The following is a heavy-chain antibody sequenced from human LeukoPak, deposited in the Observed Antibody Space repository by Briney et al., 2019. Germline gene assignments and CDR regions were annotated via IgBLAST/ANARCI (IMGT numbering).Heavy chain of an antibody. CDR1: GDSVSSKSVS. D-gene: IGHD3-16*01. V-gene: IGHV6-1*01. CDR3: VRDFNWAFDY. CDR2: TRYRSTWNT. J-gene: IGHJ4*02. Sequence: QTLSLTCAISGDSVSSKSVSWSWMTQSPSRGLEYLGRTRYRSTWNTFYSLSVEGRITINADTSRNEVSQRLSSVTPEDTALYYCVRDFNWAFDYWGQGTLVTVSS.